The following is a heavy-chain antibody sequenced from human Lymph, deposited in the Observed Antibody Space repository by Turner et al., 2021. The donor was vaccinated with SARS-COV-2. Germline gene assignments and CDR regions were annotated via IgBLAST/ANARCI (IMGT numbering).Heavy chain of an antibody. Sequence: QLQLQESGPGLVQPSETLSLICTVPGCSTSSSGYFWDWIRQPPGKGLEWIGTIYYSGSAYYNPSLKSRVTISVNTTKNQFSLKRSSVTAADTAVYSCARHAFGTGSYYPDDYWGQGTLVTVSS. V-gene: IGHV4-39*01. CDR3: ARHAFGTGSYYPDDY. D-gene: IGHD3-10*01. J-gene: IGHJ4*02. CDR1: GCSTSSSGYF. CDR2: IYYSGSA.